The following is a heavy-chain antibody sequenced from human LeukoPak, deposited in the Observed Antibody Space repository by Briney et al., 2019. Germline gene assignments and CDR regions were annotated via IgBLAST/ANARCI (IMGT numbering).Heavy chain of an antibody. V-gene: IGHV4-34*01. CDR2: INHSGST. CDR1: GGSFSGYS. Sequence: SETLSLTCAVYGGSFSGYSWSWIRQPPGKGLEWIGEINHSGSTNYNPSLKSRVTISVDTSKNQLSLKLSTVTAADTAVYYCARGRRDYYGSGSYAFDYWGQGTLVTVSS. CDR3: ARGRRDYYGSGSYAFDY. D-gene: IGHD3-10*01. J-gene: IGHJ4*02.